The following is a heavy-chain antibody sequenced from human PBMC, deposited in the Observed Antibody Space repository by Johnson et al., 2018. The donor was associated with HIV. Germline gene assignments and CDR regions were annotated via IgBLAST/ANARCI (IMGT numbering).Heavy chain of an antibody. CDR2: IKEDGSEH. CDR1: GFTFSSYW. CDR3: ASGVVTLSFDI. Sequence: VQLVVSGGGLVQPGGSLRLSCAASGFTFSSYWMSWVRQAPGKGLEWVANIKEDGSEHYYVASVKGRLTISRDNAKNSLYLQMNSLRAEDTAVYYCASGVVTLSFDIWGQGTMVTVSS. D-gene: IGHD3-3*01. V-gene: IGHV3-7*01. J-gene: IGHJ3*02.